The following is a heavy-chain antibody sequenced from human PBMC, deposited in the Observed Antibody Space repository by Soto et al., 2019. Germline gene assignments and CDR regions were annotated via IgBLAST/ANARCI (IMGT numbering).Heavy chain of an antibody. CDR1: GGSFTSNNW. J-gene: IGHJ4*02. Sequence: QVQLQESGPGLVKPSGTLSLTCAVSGGSFTSNNWWTWVRQPPGQGLEWIGEIYRTGSTNYNPSLTSRVTISLDKSEIQFSLKVTSLTAADTAVYSCASRDPGTSVDYWGQGTLVTVSS. CDR3: ASRDPGTSVDY. V-gene: IGHV4-4*02. CDR2: IYRTGST. D-gene: IGHD1-7*01.